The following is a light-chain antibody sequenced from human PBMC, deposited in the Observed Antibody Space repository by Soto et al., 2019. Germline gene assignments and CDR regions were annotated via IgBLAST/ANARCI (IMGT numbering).Light chain of an antibody. CDR2: GAS. CDR1: QSTNY. V-gene: IGKV3D-20*02. CDR3: QVCTNWTIT. J-gene: IGKJ4*01. Sequence: EVVFTQSPARRSLSPWEKASLSFRASQSTNYLAWYQQKPGQAPRLLIYGASSRATGIPDRFSGSGSGTDFTLTISRLEPEDFTVYYCQVCTNWTITFGGGTKEDIK.